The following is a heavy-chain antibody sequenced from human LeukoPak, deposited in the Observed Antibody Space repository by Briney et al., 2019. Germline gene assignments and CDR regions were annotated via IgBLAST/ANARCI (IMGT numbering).Heavy chain of an antibody. CDR2: IIPIFGTA. V-gene: IGHV1-69*13. J-gene: IGHJ4*02. CDR1: GGTFSSYA. Sequence: ASVKVSCKASGGTFSSYAISWVRQAPGQGLEWMGGIIPIFGTANYAQKFQGRVTITADESTSTAYMELSSLRSEDTAVYYCARMPGSGSYDPFDYWGQGTLVTVSS. CDR3: ARMPGSGSYDPFDY. D-gene: IGHD1-26*01.